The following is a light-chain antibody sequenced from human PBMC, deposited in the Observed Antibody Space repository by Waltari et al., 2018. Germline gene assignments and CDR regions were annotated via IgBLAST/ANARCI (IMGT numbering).Light chain of an antibody. Sequence: QTVLTQPPSVSGTPGQRVTISCSGSSFNIGGNYVYWFQQLPGTAPKPLIYRNDERPSGVPDRISGSKSGTSASLAISGLRSEDEAHYYCAAWDDSLSASLFGGGTKLTVL. CDR2: RND. J-gene: IGLJ3*02. CDR3: AAWDDSLSASL. CDR1: SFNIGGNY. V-gene: IGLV1-47*01.